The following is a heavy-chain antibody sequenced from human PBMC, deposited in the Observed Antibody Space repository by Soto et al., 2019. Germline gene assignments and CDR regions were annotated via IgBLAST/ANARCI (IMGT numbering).Heavy chain of an antibody. CDR2: IKSKTDGGTT. Sequence: GGSLRLSCAASGFTFSNAWMSWVRQAPGKGLEWVGRIKSKTDGGTTDYAAPVKGRFTISRDDSKNTLYLQMNSLKTEDTAVYYCARVGPAAPPGWFDPWGQGTLVTVSS. V-gene: IGHV3-15*01. D-gene: IGHD2-2*01. J-gene: IGHJ5*02. CDR3: ARVGPAAPPGWFDP. CDR1: GFTFSNAW.